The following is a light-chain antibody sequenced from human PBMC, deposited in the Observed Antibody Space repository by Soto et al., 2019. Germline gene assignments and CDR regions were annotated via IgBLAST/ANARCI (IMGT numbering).Light chain of an antibody. CDR2: AAS. CDR3: QQSYSSPLT. J-gene: IGKJ4*01. V-gene: IGKV1-39*01. Sequence: DIQMTQSPSSLSASIGDRVTITCRASQNINTFLNWYQQKPGKAPKLLIYAASTLQRGVSSRFSGRGSGTDFTLIINILQPAEFATYYCQQSYSSPLTFGGGTKVEI. CDR1: QNINTF.